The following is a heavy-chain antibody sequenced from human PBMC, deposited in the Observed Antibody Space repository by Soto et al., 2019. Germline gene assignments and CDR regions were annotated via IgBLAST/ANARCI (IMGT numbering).Heavy chain of an antibody. CDR2: SYHSGYT. J-gene: IGHJ5*02. CDR3: ARDDLYGGWFDP. Sequence: QLQLQESGSGLVKPSQTLSLTCAVSGGSISSGGYSWNWIRQPPGKGLEWIGYSYHSGYTYYNPSLKSRVTISVDKSKNQFSLKLSAVTAADTAVCYCARDDLYGGWFDPWGQGTLVTVSS. CDR1: GGSISSGGYS. D-gene: IGHD4-17*01. V-gene: IGHV4-30-2*01.